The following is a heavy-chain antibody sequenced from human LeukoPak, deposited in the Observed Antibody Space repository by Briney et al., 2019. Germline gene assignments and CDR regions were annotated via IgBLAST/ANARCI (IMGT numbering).Heavy chain of an antibody. CDR1: GFTFSRNG. D-gene: IGHD6-25*01. Sequence: PGRSLRLPCAASGFTFSRNGMHWVREAPGKGLEWVGVIWYDGSNKYYADSVRGRFTISRDNSKSTMFLQMNSLRVEDTAVYYCAKGIAAGAMGYMDVWGKGTTVTVSS. V-gene: IGHV3-33*06. CDR3: AKGIAAGAMGYMDV. CDR2: IWYDGSNK. J-gene: IGHJ6*03.